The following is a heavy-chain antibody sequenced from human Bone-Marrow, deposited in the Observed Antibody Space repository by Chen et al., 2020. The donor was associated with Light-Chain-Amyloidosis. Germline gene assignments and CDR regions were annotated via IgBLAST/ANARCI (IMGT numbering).Heavy chain of an antibody. CDR2: IYHSGTT. CDR1: SGSITSGGYS. J-gene: IGHJ4*02. V-gene: IGHV4-30-2*01. CDR3: ARVLGCTGGSCYHYFDF. D-gene: IGHD2-15*01. Sequence: QLQLQESGSGLVKPSETLSLTCAVSSGSITSGGYSWSWIRQPPGKGLEWIGYIYHSGTTYYTPSLTSLVSISVDRSKSQFSLKLTSVTAADTAVYYCARVLGCTGGSCYHYFDFWGQGTLVTVSS.